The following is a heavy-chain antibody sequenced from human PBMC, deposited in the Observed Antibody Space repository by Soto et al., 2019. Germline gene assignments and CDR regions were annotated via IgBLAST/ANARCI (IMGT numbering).Heavy chain of an antibody. CDR3: ARERDPRFTYSSGWYVASDY. J-gene: IGHJ4*02. CDR2: IKQDGSEK. D-gene: IGHD6-19*01. CDR1: GFTFSSYW. V-gene: IGHV3-7*01. Sequence: PGGSLRLSCAASGFTFSSYWMSWVRQAPGKGLEWVANIKQDGSEKYYVDSVKGRFTISRDNAKNSLYLQMNSLRAEDTAVYYCARERDPRFTYSSGWYVASDYWGQGTLVTVSS.